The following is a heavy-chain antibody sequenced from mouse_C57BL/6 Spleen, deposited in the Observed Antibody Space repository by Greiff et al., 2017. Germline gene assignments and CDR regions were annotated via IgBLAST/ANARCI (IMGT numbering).Heavy chain of an antibody. CDR1: GYTFTSYW. CDR3: VRWGFITTVVDAKNY. J-gene: IGHJ4*01. V-gene: IGHV1-53*01. D-gene: IGHD1-1*01. CDR2: INPSNGGT. Sequence: QVQLQQPGTELVKPGASVKLSCKASGYTFTSYWMHWVKQRPGQGLEWIGNINPSNGGTNYNEKFKSKATLTVDKSSSTAYMQLSSQTSEDSAVYYWVRWGFITTVVDAKNYWGQGTSVTVSS.